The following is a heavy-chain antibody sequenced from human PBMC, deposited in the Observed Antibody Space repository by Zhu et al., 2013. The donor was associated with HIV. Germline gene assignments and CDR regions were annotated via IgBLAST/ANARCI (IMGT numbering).Heavy chain of an antibody. V-gene: IGHV3-48*03. J-gene: IGHJ4*02. D-gene: IGHD2-8*02. CDR2: ISSSGSTI. CDR3: ARVPRLYCTGGVCRPFDY. CDR1: GFTFSSYE. Sequence: EVQLVESGGGLVQPGGSLRLSCAASGFTFSSYEMNWVRQAPGKGLEWVSYISSSGSTIYYADSVKGRFTISRDNAKNSLYLQMNSLRAEDTAVYYCARVPRLYCTGGVCRPFDYWGQGTLVTVSS.